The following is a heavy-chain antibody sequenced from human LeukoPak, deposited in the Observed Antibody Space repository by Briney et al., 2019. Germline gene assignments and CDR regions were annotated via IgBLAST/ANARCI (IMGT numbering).Heavy chain of an antibody. CDR2: ISSSSSHI. CDR1: GFTFSSYS. Sequence: GGSLRLSCAASGFTFSSYSMNWVRQAPGKGLEWVSSISSSSSHIYYTDSVKGRFTISRDNTQNSLYLQMNSLRAEDTAVYYCARDPSAVPAAVNWFDLWGQGTLVTVSS. J-gene: IGHJ5*02. CDR3: ARDPSAVPAAVNWFDL. D-gene: IGHD2-2*01. V-gene: IGHV3-21*06.